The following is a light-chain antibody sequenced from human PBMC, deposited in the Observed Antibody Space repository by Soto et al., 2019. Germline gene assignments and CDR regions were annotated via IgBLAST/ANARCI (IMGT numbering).Light chain of an antibody. CDR3: SSYAGSNNFV. V-gene: IGLV1-44*01. CDR1: SSNIGSNT. CDR2: GNN. Sequence: QSVLTQPPSASGTPGQRVTISCSGSSSNIGSNTINWYQQFPGTAPKLLIFGNNQRPSGVPDRFSGSKSGTSASLAIGGLQSEDEADYYCSSYAGSNNFVFGTGTKVTVL. J-gene: IGLJ1*01.